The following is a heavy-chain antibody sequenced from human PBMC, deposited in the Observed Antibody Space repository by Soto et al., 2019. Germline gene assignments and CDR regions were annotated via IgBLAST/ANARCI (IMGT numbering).Heavy chain of an antibody. CDR3: ARRDSHGFFRYFDN. V-gene: IGHV1-69*06. CDR1: GGTFSSHP. J-gene: IGHJ4*02. D-gene: IGHD4-17*01. Sequence: QVQLEQSGAEVKRPGSSVKVSCKASGGTFSSHPISWVRQAPGQGLEWMGGTNGNLGTGNSEQKFRGRITITTDKSTTTTYMELSSLTPEETAVYFCARRDSHGFFRYFDNWGQGTLVTVSS. CDR2: TNGNLGTG.